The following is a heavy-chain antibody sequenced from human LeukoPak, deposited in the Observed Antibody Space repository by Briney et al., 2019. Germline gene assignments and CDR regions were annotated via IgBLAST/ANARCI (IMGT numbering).Heavy chain of an antibody. CDR3: AREGDGVVVPAAIDY. J-gene: IGHJ4*02. Sequence: LSLTCTVSGGSISSSSYYWGWIRQAPGKGLEWVSYISSSGSTIYYADSVKGRFTISRDNAKNSLYLQMNSLRAEDTAVYYCAREGDGVVVPAAIDYWGQGTLVTVSS. CDR1: GGSISSSSYY. V-gene: IGHV3-11*04. D-gene: IGHD2-2*01. CDR2: ISSSGSTI.